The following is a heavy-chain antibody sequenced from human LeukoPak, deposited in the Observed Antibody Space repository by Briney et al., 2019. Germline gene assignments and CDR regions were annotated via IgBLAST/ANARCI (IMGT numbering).Heavy chain of an antibody. D-gene: IGHD6-19*01. J-gene: IGHJ6*03. V-gene: IGHV1-46*01. Sequence: GASVKVSCKASGYTFTSYYVHWVRQAPGQGLEWMGIINPSGGSTSYAQKFQGRVTMTRDMSTSTVYMELSSLRSEDTAVYYCARDGWYSSGWYNSLHYYYYMDVWGKGTTVTVSS. CDR2: INPSGGST. CDR3: ARDGWYSSGWYNSLHYYYYMDV. CDR1: GYTFTSYY.